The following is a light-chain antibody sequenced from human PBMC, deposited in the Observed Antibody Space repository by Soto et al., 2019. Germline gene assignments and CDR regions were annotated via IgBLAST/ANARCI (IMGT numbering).Light chain of an antibody. CDR1: SSDVGGYNY. CDR3: SSYTRSSTL. J-gene: IGLJ2*01. Sequence: QSALTQPASVSGSPGQSITISCTGASSDVGGYNYVSWYQHHPGKAPKLMIYDVSNRPSGVSNRFSDSKSGNTASLIISGLQAEDEADSYCSSYTRSSTLFGGGTKVTVL. V-gene: IGLV2-14*03. CDR2: DVS.